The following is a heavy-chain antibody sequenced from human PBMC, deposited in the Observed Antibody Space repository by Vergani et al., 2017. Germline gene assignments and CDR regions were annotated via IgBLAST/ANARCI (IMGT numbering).Heavy chain of an antibody. D-gene: IGHD1-14*01. J-gene: IGHJ6*02. Sequence: EVQLVESGGGLVQPGGSLRLSCAASGFTVSSYSMNWVRQAPGKGLEWVSYISSSSSTIYYADSVKGRFTISRDNAKNSLYLQMNSLRAEDTAVYYCARAPEGYYYYGMDVWGQGTTVTVSS. CDR2: ISSSSSTI. V-gene: IGHV3-48*01. CDR3: ARAPEGYYYYGMDV. CDR1: GFTVSSYS.